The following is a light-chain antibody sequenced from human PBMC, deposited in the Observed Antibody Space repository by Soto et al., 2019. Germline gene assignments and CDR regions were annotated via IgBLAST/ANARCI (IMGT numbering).Light chain of an antibody. V-gene: IGKV3-11*01. CDR3: HQRQSWPRT. J-gene: IGKJ1*01. CDR1: QYINTR. CDR2: QTS. Sequence: EIVLKQSPATLSSFPGDRVTLSCRGRQYINTRLAWYQHRPGQAPRLLIYQTSIRAAGIPARFSASGSGTDFTLTISDVQPEDFALYYCHQRQSWPRTFGQGTKVDI.